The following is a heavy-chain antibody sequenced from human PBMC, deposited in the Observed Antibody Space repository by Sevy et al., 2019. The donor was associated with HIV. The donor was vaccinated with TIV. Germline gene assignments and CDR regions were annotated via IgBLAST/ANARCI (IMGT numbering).Heavy chain of an antibody. CDR1: GFTFSTYW. Sequence: GGSLRLSCAASGFTFSTYWMTWVRRAPVQGLEWVANIKEDGSAKYYVDSVKGRFTISRDNAKNSLYLQVNNLRAEDTAVYCCARDSPGYGGYAHWGQGTLVTVSS. D-gene: IGHD5-12*01. CDR2: IKEDGSAK. V-gene: IGHV3-7*01. CDR3: ARDSPGYGGYAH. J-gene: IGHJ1*01.